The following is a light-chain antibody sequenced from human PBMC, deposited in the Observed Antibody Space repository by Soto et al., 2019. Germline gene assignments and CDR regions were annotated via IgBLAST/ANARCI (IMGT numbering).Light chain of an antibody. CDR1: QSVSSY. V-gene: IGKV3-11*01. Sequence: EIVMTQSPATLSVSPGQTATLSSGASQSVSSYLAWYKQKAGQAPRLLIYEGSNRATGIPTRFSGSGSGTEFTLTISGLEPEDFEVYYCQQRNNWPWTFGQGTKVDIK. CDR2: EGS. CDR3: QQRNNWPWT. J-gene: IGKJ1*01.